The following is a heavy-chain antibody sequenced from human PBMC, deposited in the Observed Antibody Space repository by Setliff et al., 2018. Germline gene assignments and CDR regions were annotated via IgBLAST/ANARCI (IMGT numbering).Heavy chain of an antibody. CDR2: RGPNGST. J-gene: IGHJ4*02. CDR3: ARHPHYDSSGYRDY. CDR1: GGSFSYYY. V-gene: IGHV4-34*01. D-gene: IGHD3-22*01. Sequence: SETLSLTCAVSGGSFSYYYWSWVRQSPGRGLEWIGRRGPNGSTNYNPSLGSRATISFDSSKIELSLKLASVTAADTAVYYCARHPHYDSSGYRDYWGQGTLVTVSS.